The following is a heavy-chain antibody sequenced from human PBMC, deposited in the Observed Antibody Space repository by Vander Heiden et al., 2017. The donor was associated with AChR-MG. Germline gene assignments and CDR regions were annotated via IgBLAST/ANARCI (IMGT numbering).Heavy chain of an antibody. CDR1: GFPFSSYE. V-gene: IGHV3-48*03. Sequence: EVQLVESGGGLVQPGGSLRLSCAASGFPFSSYEMNWVRQAPGKGLEWVSYISSSGSSIYYADSAKGRFTISRDNAKNSVYLQMNSLRAEDTAVYYCARTNAFDIWGQGTMVTVSS. CDR3: ARTNAFDI. D-gene: IGHD4-17*01. CDR2: ISSSGSSI. J-gene: IGHJ3*02.